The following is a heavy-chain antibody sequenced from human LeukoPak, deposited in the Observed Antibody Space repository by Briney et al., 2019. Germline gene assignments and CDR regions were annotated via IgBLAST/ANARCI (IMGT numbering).Heavy chain of an antibody. CDR3: ATTRYSSSWYLLY. D-gene: IGHD6-13*01. J-gene: IGHJ4*02. Sequence: ASVKVSCKASGYTFTGYYMHWVRQAPGQGLEWMGWINPNSGGTNYAQKFQGRVTMTRDTSISTAYMELSRLRSDDTAVYYCATTRYSSSWYLLYWGQGTLVTVSS. V-gene: IGHV1-2*02. CDR1: GYTFTGYY. CDR2: INPNSGGT.